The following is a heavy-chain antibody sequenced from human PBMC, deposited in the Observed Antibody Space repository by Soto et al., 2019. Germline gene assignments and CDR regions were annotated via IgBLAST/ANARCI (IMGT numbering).Heavy chain of an antibody. Sequence: GGSLRLSXAASGFTFSSYAMSWVRQAPGKGLEWVSAISGSGGSTYYADSVKGRFTISRDNSKNTLYLQMNSLRAEDTAVYYCAKDTKIPTYFSSTSCYKFNWFDPWGQGTLVTVSS. CDR1: GFTFSSYA. J-gene: IGHJ5*02. CDR2: ISGSGGST. V-gene: IGHV3-23*01. D-gene: IGHD2-2*02. CDR3: AKDTKIPTYFSSTSCYKFNWFDP.